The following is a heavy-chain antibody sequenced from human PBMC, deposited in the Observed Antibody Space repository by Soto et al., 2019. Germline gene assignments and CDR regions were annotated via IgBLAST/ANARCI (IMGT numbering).Heavy chain of an antibody. CDR1: GGSISSCGYY. V-gene: IGHV4-31*03. CDR2: IYYSGST. J-gene: IGHJ6*03. Sequence: TLALTCTVSGGSISSCGYYWGGIRQHPGKGLEWIGYIYYSGSTYYNPSLKSRVTISVDTSKNQFSLKLSSVTAADTAVYYCARRVRAARYMDVWGKGTTGTVS. CDR3: ARRVRAARYMDV.